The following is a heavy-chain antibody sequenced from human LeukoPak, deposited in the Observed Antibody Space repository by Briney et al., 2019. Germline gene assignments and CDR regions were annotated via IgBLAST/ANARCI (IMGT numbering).Heavy chain of an antibody. D-gene: IGHD2-15*01. CDR1: GFTFSGYW. Sequence: GGSLKLSCAASGFTFSGYWMSWVRQAPGKGLEWVANIKQDGSEKYYVDSVKGRFIISRDNSKNTLYLQMNSLRAEDTAVYYCAREARVVVVAATYFDYWGQGTLVTVSS. CDR2: IKQDGSEK. CDR3: AREARVVVVAATYFDY. J-gene: IGHJ4*02. V-gene: IGHV3-7*01.